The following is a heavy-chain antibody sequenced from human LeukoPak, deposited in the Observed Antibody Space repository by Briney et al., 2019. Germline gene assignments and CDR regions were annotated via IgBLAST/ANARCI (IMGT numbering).Heavy chain of an antibody. J-gene: IGHJ4*02. Sequence: ASVKVSCKASGYTFTSYGISWVRQAPGQGLEWMGWISAYNGNTNYAQKLQGRVTMTTDTSTSTAYMELRSLRSDDTAVYYCARDRGWDFLYDLTHYFDYWGQGTLVTVPS. V-gene: IGHV1-18*01. CDR3: ARDRGWDFLYDLTHYFDY. CDR2: ISAYNGNT. D-gene: IGHD1-26*01. CDR1: GYTFTSYG.